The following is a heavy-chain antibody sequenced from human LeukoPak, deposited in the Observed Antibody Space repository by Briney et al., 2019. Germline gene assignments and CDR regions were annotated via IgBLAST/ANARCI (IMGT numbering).Heavy chain of an antibody. Sequence: GGSLRLSCAASGFTFDDYGMSWVRQAPGKGLEWVSGINWNGGSTGYADSVKGRFTISRDNAKNSLYLQMNSLRAEDTAVYYCARDHYDILTGYFCAFDIWGQGTMVTVSS. CDR1: GFTFDDYG. V-gene: IGHV3-20*04. CDR2: INWNGGST. CDR3: ARDHYDILTGYFCAFDI. D-gene: IGHD3-9*01. J-gene: IGHJ3*02.